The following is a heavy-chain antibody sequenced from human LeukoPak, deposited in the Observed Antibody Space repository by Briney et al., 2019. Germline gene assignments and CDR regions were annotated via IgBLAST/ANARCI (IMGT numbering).Heavy chain of an antibody. Sequence: SETLSLTCTVSGNSFGNYYWGWIRQPPGKGLEWIGSIYYSGSTYYNPSLKSRVTISVDTSKNQFSLKLSSVTAADTAVYYCARGGYDSSGYYYDIFDYWGQGTLVTVSS. D-gene: IGHD3-22*01. V-gene: IGHV4-39*07. CDR3: ARGGYDSSGYYYDIFDY. J-gene: IGHJ4*02. CDR2: IYYSGST. CDR1: GNSFGNYY.